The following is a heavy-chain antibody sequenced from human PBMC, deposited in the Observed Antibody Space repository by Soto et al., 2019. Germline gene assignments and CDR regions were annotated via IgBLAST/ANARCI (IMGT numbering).Heavy chain of an antibody. CDR1: GYTFTSYA. CDR2: INAGNGNT. D-gene: IGHD2-15*01. Sequence: ASVKVSCKASGYTFTSYAMHWVRQAPGQRLEWMGWINAGNGNTKYSQKFQGRVTITRDTSASTAYMELSSLRSEDTAVYYCARVGRFRAPEHKYCFDYWGQGTLVTVSS. CDR3: ARVGRFRAPEHKYCFDY. V-gene: IGHV1-3*01. J-gene: IGHJ4*02.